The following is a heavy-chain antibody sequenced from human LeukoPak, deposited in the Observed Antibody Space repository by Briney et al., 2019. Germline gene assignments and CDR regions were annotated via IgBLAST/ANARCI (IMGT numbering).Heavy chain of an antibody. CDR1: GFTFTTYK. Sequence: PGGSLRLSCAASGFTFTTYKMNWVRQAPGKGLEWVSYIDSRGTTMYYADSVKGRFTISRDNAKNSLYLQMNSLRAEDTAVYYCARRTGSDYWGQGTLVTVSS. D-gene: IGHD3/OR15-3a*01. J-gene: IGHJ4*02. CDR3: ARRTGSDY. V-gene: IGHV3-48*03. CDR2: IDSRGTTM.